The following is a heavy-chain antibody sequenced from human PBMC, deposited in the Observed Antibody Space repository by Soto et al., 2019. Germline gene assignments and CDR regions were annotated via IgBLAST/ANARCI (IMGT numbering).Heavy chain of an antibody. CDR2: ISIKRNKYAT. D-gene: IGHD3-22*01. V-gene: IGHV3-73*02. Sequence: DAQVVESGGGLVQPGESLKLSCVGSGFTFHGSTIHWVRQASGKGLEWIGLISIKRNKYATVYAASVAGRFTISRDDSHNTAYLQMNSLKTEDTAVYYCVRDYDNSNYYFDYWGRGTLVTVCS. CDR1: GFTFHGST. J-gene: IGHJ4*02. CDR3: VRDYDNSNYYFDY.